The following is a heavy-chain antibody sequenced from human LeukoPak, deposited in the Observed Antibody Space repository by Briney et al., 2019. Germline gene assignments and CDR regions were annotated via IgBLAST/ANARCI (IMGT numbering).Heavy chain of an antibody. V-gene: IGHV3-43*01. CDR2: ITSGGLST. D-gene: IGHD1-1*01. J-gene: IGHJ4*02. Sequence: GGSLRLSCAVSGLTFDEFTLHWVRQAPGKGLKRVSLITSGGLSTFYADSVTGRFTISRDNSANSLYLQLTSLRTEDSALYYCVAISVAGTTFLDFWGQGTLVTVSS. CDR1: GLTFDEFT. CDR3: VAISVAGTTFLDF.